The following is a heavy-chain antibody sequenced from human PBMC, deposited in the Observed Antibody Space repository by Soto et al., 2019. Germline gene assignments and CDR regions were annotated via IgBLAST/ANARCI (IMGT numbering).Heavy chain of an antibody. CDR3: ARGRDYGDYGYYYYGMDV. D-gene: IGHD4-17*01. CDR2: ISYDGSNK. Sequence: GGSLGLSCAASGFTVSSYAMHWVRQAPGKGLEWVAVISYDGSNKYYADSVKGRFTISRDNSKNTLYLQMNSLRAEDTAVYYCARGRDYGDYGYYYYGMDVWGQGTTVTVSS. V-gene: IGHV3-30-3*01. J-gene: IGHJ6*02. CDR1: GFTVSSYA.